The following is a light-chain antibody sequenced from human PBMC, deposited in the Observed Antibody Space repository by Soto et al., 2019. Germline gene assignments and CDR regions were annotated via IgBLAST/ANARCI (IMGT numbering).Light chain of an antibody. J-gene: IGKJ1*01. Sequence: EIVMTQSPATLSVSPGERATLSCRASQSVSSNLAWYQQKPGQAPRLLIYGASTRATGIPARFSGSGSGTELTLTISSLQSEDFAVYYWQQYNNWPQTFGQGTKVEIK. CDR3: QQYNNWPQT. CDR1: QSVSSN. V-gene: IGKV3-15*01. CDR2: GAS.